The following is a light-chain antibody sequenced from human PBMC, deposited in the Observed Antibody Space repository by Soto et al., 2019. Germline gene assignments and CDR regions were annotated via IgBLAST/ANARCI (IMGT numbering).Light chain of an antibody. CDR3: CSYAAGNTFDV. V-gene: IGLV2-23*01. CDR1: SNDVGNNNL. Sequence: QSALTQPASVSGSPGQSITISCTGTSNDVGNNNLVSWYQHHPDKAPKLMIYEANKRPSGVSNRFSGSKSGNTASLTISGLQADDEADYYCCSYAAGNTFDVFGTGTKLTVL. J-gene: IGLJ1*01. CDR2: EAN.